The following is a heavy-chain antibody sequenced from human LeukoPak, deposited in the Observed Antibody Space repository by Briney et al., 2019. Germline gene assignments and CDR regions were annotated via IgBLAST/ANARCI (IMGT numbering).Heavy chain of an antibody. Sequence: SETLSLTCGVYGGSFSGYWSWIRQPQGEGLEWIAEIKHTGNTNYNPSLKSRVTLSIDTSDHQFSLNLRSVTAADTAVYYFVRGGDGGYYFDSWGQGALVTVSS. D-gene: IGHD3-10*01. CDR1: GGSFSGY. V-gene: IGHV4-34*01. CDR2: IKHTGNT. J-gene: IGHJ4*02. CDR3: VRGGDGGYYFDS.